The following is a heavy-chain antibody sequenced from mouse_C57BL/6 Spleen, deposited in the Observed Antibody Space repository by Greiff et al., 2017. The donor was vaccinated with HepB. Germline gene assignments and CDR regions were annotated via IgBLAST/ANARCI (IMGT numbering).Heavy chain of an antibody. CDR1: GFTFSDYY. D-gene: IGHD1-1*01. CDR3: ARDYYGSSSSWFAY. J-gene: IGHJ3*01. CDR2: ISNGGGST. Sequence: EVKLMESGGGLVQPGGSLKLSCAASGFTFSDYYMYWVRQTPEKRLEWVAYISNGGGSTYYPDTVKGRFTISRDNAKNTLYLQMSRLTSEDTAMYYCARDYYGSSSSWFAYWGQGTLVTVAA. V-gene: IGHV5-12*01.